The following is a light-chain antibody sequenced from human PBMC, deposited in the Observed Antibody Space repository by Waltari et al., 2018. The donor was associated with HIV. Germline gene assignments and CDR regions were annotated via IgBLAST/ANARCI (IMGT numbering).Light chain of an antibody. V-gene: IGLV2-8*01. J-gene: IGLJ2*01. Sequence: QSALTQPPSASGSPGQSGTISCTGTSSDVGAYNYVSWFQQHPGKAPKLMIYDVTKRPSGVPDRFSGSKSGNTASLTVPGLQAEDEADYYCASHAGSKDVFGGGTRLTVL. CDR1: SSDVGAYNY. CDR3: ASHAGSKDV. CDR2: DVT.